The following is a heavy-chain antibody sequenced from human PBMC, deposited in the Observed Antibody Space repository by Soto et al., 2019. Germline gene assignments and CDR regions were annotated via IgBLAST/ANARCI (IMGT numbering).Heavy chain of an antibody. CDR1: GGSFSGYY. V-gene: IGHV4-34*01. J-gene: IGHJ6*02. CDR3: ARGSALRFLEWSKAYYYYYGMDV. Sequence: SETLSLTCAVYGGSFSGYYWIWIRQPPGKGLEWIGEINHSGSTNYNPSLKSRVTISVDTSKNQFSLKLSSVTAADTAVYYCARGSALRFLEWSKAYYYYYGMDVWGQGTTVTVSS. D-gene: IGHD3-3*01. CDR2: INHSGST.